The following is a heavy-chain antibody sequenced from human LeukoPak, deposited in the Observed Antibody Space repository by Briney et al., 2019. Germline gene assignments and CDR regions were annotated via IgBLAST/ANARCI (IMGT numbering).Heavy chain of an antibody. Sequence: GGSLRLSCAASGFTFSSCSMNWVRQAPGKGLEWVTSISSSSSYIYYADSVKGRFTISRDNAKNSLYLQMNSLRAEDTAVHYCARYYCSSTSCYTPYYMDVWGEGTTVTVSS. CDR2: ISSSSSYI. D-gene: IGHD2-2*02. J-gene: IGHJ6*03. CDR1: GFTFSSCS. V-gene: IGHV3-21*01. CDR3: ARYYCSSTSCYTPYYMDV.